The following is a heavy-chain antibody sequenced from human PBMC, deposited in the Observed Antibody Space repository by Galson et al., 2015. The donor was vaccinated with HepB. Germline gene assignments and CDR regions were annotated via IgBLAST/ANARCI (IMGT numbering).Heavy chain of an antibody. CDR1: GYSFTSYW. CDR2: IYPGDSDT. CDR3: ARRRAVAGRWTHWFDP. Sequence: QSGAEVKKPGESLKISCKGSGYSFTSYWIGWVRQMPGKGLEWMGIIYPGDSDTRYSPSFQGQVTISADKSISTAYLQWSSLKASDTAMYYCARRRAVAGRWTHWFDPWGQGTLVTVSS. J-gene: IGHJ5*02. V-gene: IGHV5-51*01. D-gene: IGHD6-19*01.